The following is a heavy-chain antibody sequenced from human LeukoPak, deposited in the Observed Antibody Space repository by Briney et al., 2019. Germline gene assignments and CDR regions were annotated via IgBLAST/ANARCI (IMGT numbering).Heavy chain of an antibody. CDR1: GYTFTSYY. J-gene: IGHJ3*01. Sequence: ASVKVSCKASGYTFTSYYMHWVRQAPGQGLEWMGIINPSGGSTSYAQKFQGRVTITADESTSTAYMELSSLRSEDTAVYYCARDPRYSDFHLGSGAFDLWGQGTMVTVS. CDR3: ARDPRYSDFHLGSGAFDL. D-gene: IGHD5-12*01. V-gene: IGHV1-46*01. CDR2: INPSGGST.